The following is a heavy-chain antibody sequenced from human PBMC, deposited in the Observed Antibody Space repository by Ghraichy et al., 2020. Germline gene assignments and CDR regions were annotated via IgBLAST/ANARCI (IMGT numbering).Heavy chain of an antibody. CDR1: GGSISSYY. J-gene: IGHJ4*02. CDR2: IYYSGST. D-gene: IGHD5-24*01. V-gene: IGHV4-59*01. CDR3: AGFKATMLYYFDY. Sequence: SETLSLTCTVSGGSISSYYWSWIRQPPGKGLEWIGYIYYSGSTNYNPSLKSRVTISVDTSKNQFSLKLSSVTAADTAVYYCAGFKATMLYYFDYWGQGTLVTVSS.